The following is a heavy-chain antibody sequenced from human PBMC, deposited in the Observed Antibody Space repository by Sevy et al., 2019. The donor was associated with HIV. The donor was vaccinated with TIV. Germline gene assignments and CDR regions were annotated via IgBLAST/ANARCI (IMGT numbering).Heavy chain of an antibody. CDR2: ISSSSSYI. J-gene: IGHJ4*02. CDR3: ARTIAAAETFDY. D-gene: IGHD6-25*01. CDR1: GFTFSSYS. V-gene: IGHV3-21*01. Sequence: GGSLRLSCAASGFTFSSYSMNWVRQAPGKGLEWVSSISSSSSYIYYADSVKGRFTISRDNAKNSLYLQMNSLRAEDTAVYYCARTIAAAETFDYWGQGALVTVSS.